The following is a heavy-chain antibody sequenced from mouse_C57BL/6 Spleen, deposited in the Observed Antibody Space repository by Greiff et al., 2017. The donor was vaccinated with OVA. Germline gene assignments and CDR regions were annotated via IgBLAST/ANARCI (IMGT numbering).Heavy chain of an antibody. V-gene: IGHV5-4*03. Sequence: EVKLMESGGGLVKPGGSLKLSCAASGFTFSSYAMSWVSQTPEKRLEWVANISDGGSYTYYPDNVKGRFTISRDNAKNNLYLQMSHLKSEDTAIYYCARWGRYYAMDYWGQGTSVTVSS. CDR3: ARWGRYYAMDY. D-gene: IGHD1-1*01. J-gene: IGHJ4*01. CDR1: GFTFSSYA. CDR2: ISDGGSYT.